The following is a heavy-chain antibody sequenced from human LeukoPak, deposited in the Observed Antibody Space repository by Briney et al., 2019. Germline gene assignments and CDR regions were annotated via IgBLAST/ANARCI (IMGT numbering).Heavy chain of an antibody. V-gene: IGHV3-7*03. D-gene: IGHD3-22*01. CDR3: ARDRDSSGYYYWCDAFDI. CDR2: INQDGDEK. J-gene: IGHJ3*02. Sequence: GGSLRLSCAASGFTFSRSWMTWVRQAPGKGLEWVANINQDGDEKYYVDSVKGRFTISRDNAKNLLYLQMNSLRAEDTAVYYCARDRDSSGYYYWCDAFDIWGQGTMVTVSS. CDR1: GFTFSRSW.